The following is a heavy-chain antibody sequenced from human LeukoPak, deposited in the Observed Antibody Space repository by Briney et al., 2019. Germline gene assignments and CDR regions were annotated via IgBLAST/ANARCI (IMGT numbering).Heavy chain of an antibody. D-gene: IGHD1-26*01. J-gene: IGHJ4*02. CDR3: AREARGSYLDY. CDR2: ISSSSSTI. CDR1: GFTFSSYS. V-gene: IGHV3-48*01. Sequence: GGSLRLSCAASGFTFSSYSMNWVCQAPGKRLEWVSYISSSSSTIYYADSVKGRFTISRDNAKNSLYLQMNSLRAEDTAVYYCAREARGSYLDYWGQGTLVTVSS.